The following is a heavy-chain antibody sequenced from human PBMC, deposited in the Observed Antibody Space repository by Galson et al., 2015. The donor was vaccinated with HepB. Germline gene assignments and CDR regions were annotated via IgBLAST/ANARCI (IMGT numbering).Heavy chain of an antibody. Sequence: QSGAEVKKPGASVKVSCKASGYTFTSYGISWVRQAPGQGLEWMGWISAYNGNTNYAQKLQGRVTMTTDTSTSTAYMELRSLRSDDTAVYYRARLEYCGGDCYWGAFDIWGQGTMVTVSS. CDR2: ISAYNGNT. CDR1: GYTFTSYG. J-gene: IGHJ3*02. V-gene: IGHV1-18*04. CDR3: ARLEYCGGDCYWGAFDI. D-gene: IGHD2-21*02.